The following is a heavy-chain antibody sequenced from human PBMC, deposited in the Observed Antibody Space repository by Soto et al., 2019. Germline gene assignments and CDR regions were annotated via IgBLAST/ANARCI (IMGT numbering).Heavy chain of an antibody. CDR2: IYYSGST. V-gene: IGHV4-31*03. CDR3: AREYSSSSYVGY. CDR1: GGSISSGGYY. J-gene: IGHJ4*02. D-gene: IGHD6-6*01. Sequence: PSETLSLTCTVSGGSISSGGYYWSWIRQHPGKGLEWIGYIYYSGSTYYNPSLKSRVTISVDTSKNQFSLKLSSVTAADTAVYYCAREYSSSSYVGYWGQGNLVTVSS.